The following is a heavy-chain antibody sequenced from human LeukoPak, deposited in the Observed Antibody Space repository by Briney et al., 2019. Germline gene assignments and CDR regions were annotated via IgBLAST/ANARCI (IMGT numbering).Heavy chain of an antibody. CDR3: AKGRGTFWSGLVSDY. J-gene: IGHJ4*02. CDR1: GSTFSSYA. V-gene: IGHV3-23*01. CDR2: ISGSGGST. D-gene: IGHD3-3*01. Sequence: PGGSLRLSCAASGSTFSSYAMSWVRQAPGKGLEWVSAISGSGGSTYYADSVKGRFTISRDNSKNTLYLQVNSLRAEDTAVYYCAKGRGTFWSGLVSDYWGQGTLVTVSS.